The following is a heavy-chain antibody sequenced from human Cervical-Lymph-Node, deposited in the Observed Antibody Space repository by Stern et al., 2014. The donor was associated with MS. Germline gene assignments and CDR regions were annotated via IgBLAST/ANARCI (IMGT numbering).Heavy chain of an antibody. CDR2: LIIIFDTA. V-gene: IGHV1-69*01. J-gene: IGHJ1*01. D-gene: IGHD3-22*01. Sequence: QVQLVQSGPEVKKPGSSVKVSCKASGGTFSNYAISWVRQAPGPGLEWMGGLIIIFDTANYAQKFQGRVTMSADESTSTAYLELSSLRSDDTAVYYCARARDRSGYCPEYFQYWGQGTPVTVSS. CDR1: GGTFSNYA. CDR3: ARARDRSGYCPEYFQY.